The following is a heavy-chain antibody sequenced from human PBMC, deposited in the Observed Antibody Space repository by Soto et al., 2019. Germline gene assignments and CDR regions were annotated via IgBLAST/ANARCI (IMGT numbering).Heavy chain of an antibody. CDR3: ARDRDYDSSGYYSYDY. V-gene: IGHV1-69*13. Sequence: SVKVSCKASGGTFSSYAISWVRQAPGQGLEWMGGIIPIFGTANYAQKFQGRVTITADESTSTAYMELSSLRSEDTAVYYCARDRDYDSSGYYSYDYWGQGTLVTVSS. J-gene: IGHJ4*02. CDR2: IIPIFGTA. D-gene: IGHD3-22*01. CDR1: GGTFSSYA.